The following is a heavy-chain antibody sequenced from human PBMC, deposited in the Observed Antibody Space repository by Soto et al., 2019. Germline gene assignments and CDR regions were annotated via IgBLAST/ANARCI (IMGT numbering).Heavy chain of an antibody. CDR1: GFTFSSYW. CDR2: INSDGSST. D-gene: IGHD3-3*01. J-gene: IGHJ6*03. Sequence: GGSLRLSCAASGFTFSSYWMHWVHQAPGKGLVWVSRINSDGSSTSYADSVKGRFTISRDNAKNTLYLQMNSLRAEDTAVYYCARDPYDFWSGYYSYCYYYMDVWGKGTTVTVSS. CDR3: ARDPYDFWSGYYSYCYYYMDV. V-gene: IGHV3-74*01.